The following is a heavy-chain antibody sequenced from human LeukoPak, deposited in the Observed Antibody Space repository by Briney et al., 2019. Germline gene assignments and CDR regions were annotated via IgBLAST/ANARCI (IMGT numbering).Heavy chain of an antibody. Sequence: GGSLRLSCAASGFTFSSYEMNWVRQAPGKGLEWVSYISSSGSTIYYADSVKGRFTMSRDNAKNSLYLQVNSLRAEDAAVYYCVRIGGVWWWDSWGRGTLVTVSS. J-gene: IGHJ4*02. CDR1: GFTFSSYE. D-gene: IGHD2-8*02. CDR3: VRIGGVWWWDS. V-gene: IGHV3-48*03. CDR2: ISSSGSTI.